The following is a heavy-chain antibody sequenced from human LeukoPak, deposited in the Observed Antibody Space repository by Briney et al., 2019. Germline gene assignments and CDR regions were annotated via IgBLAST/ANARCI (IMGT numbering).Heavy chain of an antibody. Sequence: GASVKVSCRASGYTFTCYYMHWVRQAPGQGLEWMGIINPSSGSTAYAQKFQGRVTMTRDTSTSTVYMELSSLTSEDTAVYYCARDGSSQHTELHNWVGLWGPGTLVTVSS. CDR1: GYTFTCYY. D-gene: IGHD1-26*01. V-gene: IGHV1-46*01. CDR3: ARDGSSQHTELHNWVGL. J-gene: IGHJ5*02. CDR2: INPSSGST.